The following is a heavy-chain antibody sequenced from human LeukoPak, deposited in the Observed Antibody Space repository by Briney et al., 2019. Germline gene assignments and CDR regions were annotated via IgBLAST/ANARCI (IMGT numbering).Heavy chain of an antibody. CDR1: GFTVSSNY. CDR3: TTNAGSYGVDV. Sequence: GGSLRLSCAASGFTVSSNYMSWVRQAPGKGLEWVGRIKSKTDGETTDYAAPVKDRFTVSRDDSKDTLYLQMSSLKAEDTAIYYCTTNAGSYGVDVWGQGTMVTVSS. J-gene: IGHJ3*01. D-gene: IGHD3-10*01. CDR2: IKSKTDGETT. V-gene: IGHV3-15*01.